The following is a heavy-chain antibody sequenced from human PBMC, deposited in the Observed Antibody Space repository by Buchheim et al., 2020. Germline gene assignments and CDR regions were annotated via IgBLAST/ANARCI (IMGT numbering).Heavy chain of an antibody. CDR3: AREVGLGRGAAILSTWFDP. J-gene: IGHJ5*02. Sequence: QVQLQESGPGLVKPSETLSLTCTVSGGSVSSGSYYWSWIRQPPGKGLEWIGYIYYSGSTNYNPSLKSRVTISVDTSKNQFSLKLSSVTAADTAVYYCAREVGLGRGAAILSTWFDPWGQGTL. CDR2: IYYSGST. V-gene: IGHV4-61*01. CDR1: GGSVSSGSYY. D-gene: IGHD2-2*01.